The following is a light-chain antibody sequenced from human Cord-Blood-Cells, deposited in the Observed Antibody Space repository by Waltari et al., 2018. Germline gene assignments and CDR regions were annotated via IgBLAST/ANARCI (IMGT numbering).Light chain of an antibody. J-gene: IGLJ3*02. V-gene: IGLV2-23*01. Sequence: QSALTQPASVSGSPGQSTTISCTGTSSDVGSYNLVSWYQQHPGKAPKLMIYEGSKRPSGVSNRFSGSKSGNTASLTISGLQDEDEADYYCCSYAGSSTWVFGGGTKLTVL. CDR3: CSYAGSSTWV. CDR2: EGS. CDR1: SSDVGSYNL.